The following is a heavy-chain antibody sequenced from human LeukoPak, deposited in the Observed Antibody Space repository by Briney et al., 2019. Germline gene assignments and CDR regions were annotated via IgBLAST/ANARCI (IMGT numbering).Heavy chain of an antibody. V-gene: IGHV3-21*01. Sequence: KAGGSLRLSCAASGFTFSSYSMNWVRQAPGKGLEWASSISSSSSYISYADSMKGRFTISRDNAKNSLYLQMNSLGAEDTAVYYCARDAADLAVAFDYWGRGTLVTVSS. D-gene: IGHD6-19*01. CDR1: GFTFSSYS. CDR3: ARDAADLAVAFDY. J-gene: IGHJ4*02. CDR2: ISSSSSYI.